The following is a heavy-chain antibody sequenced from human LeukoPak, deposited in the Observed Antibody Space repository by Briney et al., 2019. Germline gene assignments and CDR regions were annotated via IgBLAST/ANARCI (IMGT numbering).Heavy chain of an antibody. CDR3: ARHLGSGDRSEAVDY. J-gene: IGHJ4*02. D-gene: IGHD7-27*01. CDR2: IYHSGST. Sequence: SETLSLTCTVSGYSISSGYYWGWIRQPPGKGLEWIGSIYHSGSTYYNPSLKSRVTISVDTSKNQFSLKLSSVTAADTAVYYCARHLGSGDRSEAVDYWGQGTLVTVSS. CDR1: GYSISSGYY. V-gene: IGHV4-38-2*02.